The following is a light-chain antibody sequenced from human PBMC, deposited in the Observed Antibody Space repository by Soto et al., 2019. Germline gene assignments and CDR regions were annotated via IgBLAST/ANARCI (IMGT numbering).Light chain of an antibody. CDR2: RCN. CDR1: SSNIGTND. J-gene: IGLJ2*01. Sequence: QSVLTQPPSASGTPGQRVTISCSGSSSNIGTNDAFWYQQLPGTAPKLLIYRCNQRPSGVPDRFSGSKCGTSASLAISGLRSEDEADYYCASWDYSLSGVLFGGGTKLTV. CDR3: ASWDYSLSGVL. V-gene: IGLV1-47*01.